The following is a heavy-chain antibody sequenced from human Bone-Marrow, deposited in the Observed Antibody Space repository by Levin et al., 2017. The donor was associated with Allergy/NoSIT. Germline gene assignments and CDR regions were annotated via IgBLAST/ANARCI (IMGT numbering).Heavy chain of an antibody. D-gene: IGHD4-17*01. Sequence: GGSLRLSCAASGFIFSDYHMGWIRQAPGKGLEWVSDISSNSGYTNYADSVKSRFVVSRDNAMNSLSLEMNSLRVEDTAVYFCARAPPLWSDYYTDKAFDIWGHGTTVIVSS. CDR1: GFIFSDYH. J-gene: IGHJ3*02. CDR3: ARAPPLWSDYYTDKAFDI. CDR2: ISSNSGYT. V-gene: IGHV3-11*05.